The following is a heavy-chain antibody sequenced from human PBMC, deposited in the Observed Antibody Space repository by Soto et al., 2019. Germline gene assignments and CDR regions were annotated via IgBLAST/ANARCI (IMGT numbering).Heavy chain of an antibody. CDR3: ARAETYYDFWSGYYSWFDP. CDR1: GYTFTSYD. J-gene: IGHJ5*02. CDR2: MNPNSGNT. V-gene: IGHV1-8*01. Sequence: ASVKVSCKASGYTFTSYDINWVRQATGQGFEWMGWMNPNSGNTGYAQKLQGRVTMTRNTSISTAYMELSSLRSEDTAVYYCARAETYYDFWSGYYSWFDPWGQGTLVTVSS. D-gene: IGHD3-3*01.